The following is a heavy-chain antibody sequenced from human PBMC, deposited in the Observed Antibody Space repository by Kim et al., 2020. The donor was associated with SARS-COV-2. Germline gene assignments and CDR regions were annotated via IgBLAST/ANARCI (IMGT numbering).Heavy chain of an antibody. V-gene: IGHV5-51*01. J-gene: IGHJ3*02. Sequence: RYRPAFQGQVTISDDKSISTADLQWSSLKASDTAMYYCARHAQASNAFDIWGQGTMVTVSS. CDR3: ARHAQASNAFDI.